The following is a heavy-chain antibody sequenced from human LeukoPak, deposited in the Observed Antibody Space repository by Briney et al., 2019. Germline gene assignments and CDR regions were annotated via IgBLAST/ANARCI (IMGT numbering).Heavy chain of an antibody. Sequence: PGGSLRLSCAASGFTFSSYAMSWVRQAPGKGLEWVSAISGSGGSTYYADSVKGRFTISRDNSKNTLYLQMNSLRAEDTAVYYCAKNASPAITIIVVVITPFDYWGQGTLVTVSS. CDR3: AKNASPAITIIVVVITPFDY. J-gene: IGHJ4*02. CDR1: GFTFSSYA. CDR2: ISGSGGST. V-gene: IGHV3-23*01. D-gene: IGHD3-22*01.